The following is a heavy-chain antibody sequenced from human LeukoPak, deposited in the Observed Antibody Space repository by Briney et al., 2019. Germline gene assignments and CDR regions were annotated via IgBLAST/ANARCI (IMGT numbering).Heavy chain of an antibody. CDR2: IYSSGST. J-gene: IGHJ4*02. Sequence: PSETLSLTCNVSGGSIRGYYWSWIRQPPGKGLEWIGYIYSSGSTNYNPSLKSRVTISLDTSKNQFSLKLSSVTAADTAVYYCARAILSGYPDSWGQGTLVTVSS. CDR3: ARAILSGYPDS. V-gene: IGHV4-59*01. CDR1: GGSIRGYY. D-gene: IGHD3-3*01.